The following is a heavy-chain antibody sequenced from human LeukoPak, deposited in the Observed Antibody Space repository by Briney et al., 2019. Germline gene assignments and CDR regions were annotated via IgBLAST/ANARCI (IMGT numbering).Heavy chain of an antibody. V-gene: IGHV4-34*01. CDR2: INHSGST. CDR1: GGSFSGYY. D-gene: IGHD3-22*01. J-gene: IGHJ5*02. CDR3: ARYYYDSSGYYSFDP. Sequence: KPSETLSLTCAVYGGSFSGYYWSWIRQPPGKGLEWIGEINHSGSTNYNPSLKSRVTISVDTSKNQFSLKLSSVTAADTAVYYCARYYYDSSGYYSFDPWGQGTLVTVSS.